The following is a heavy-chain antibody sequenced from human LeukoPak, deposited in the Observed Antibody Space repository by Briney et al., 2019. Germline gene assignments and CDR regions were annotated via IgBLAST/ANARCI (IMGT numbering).Heavy chain of an antibody. D-gene: IGHD3-22*01. CDR3: AREVYYYDSSGYSNFDY. J-gene: IGHJ4*02. CDR2: ISSSSGYI. V-gene: IGHV3-21*01. Sequence: GGSLRHSCAASGFTFSSYSMNWVRQAPGKGLEWVSSISSSSGYIYYADSVKGRFTISRDNAKNSLYLQMNSLRAEDTAVYYCAREVYYYDSSGYSNFDYWGQGTLVTVSS. CDR1: GFTFSSYS.